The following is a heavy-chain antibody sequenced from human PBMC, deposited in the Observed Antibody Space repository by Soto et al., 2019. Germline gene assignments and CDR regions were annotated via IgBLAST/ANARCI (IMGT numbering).Heavy chain of an antibody. J-gene: IGHJ4*02. CDR3: ARRTGSSTYYSDY. V-gene: IGHV4-31*03. CDR2: IYYSGST. Sequence: SETLSLTCTVSGGSISSGGYYWTWIRQHPGKGLEWIGYIYYSGSTYYNPSLKSRVTISVDTSKNQFSLKLSSVTAADTAVHYCARRTGSSTYYSDYWGQGALVTVSS. CDR1: GGSISSGGYY. D-gene: IGHD6-6*01.